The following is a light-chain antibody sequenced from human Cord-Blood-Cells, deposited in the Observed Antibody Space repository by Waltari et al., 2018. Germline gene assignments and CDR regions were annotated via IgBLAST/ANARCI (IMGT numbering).Light chain of an antibody. CDR1: QSISSS. V-gene: IGKV1-39*01. CDR2: AAS. Sequence: DIQMTQSPSSLSASVGDRVTITCRASQSISSSLNWYQQKPGKAPKLLIYAASSLQSGVPPRFSGSGSWTDFTLTISSRQPVDFATYDCQQSYSTPCTFGQVIMVEIK. CDR3: QQSYSTPCT. J-gene: IGKJ1*01.